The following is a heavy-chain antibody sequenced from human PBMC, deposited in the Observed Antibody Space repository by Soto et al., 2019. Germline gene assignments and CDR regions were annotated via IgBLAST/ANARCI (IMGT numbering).Heavy chain of an antibody. Sequence: PGESLKISCAASGFSLNDYGMHWVRQPPGKGLEWVADISYDGGNKYYTDSVRGRFTISRDISKGTLYLQMNSLRPEDTAVYYCAKSNRGAYDTPDFWGQGTPVTVSS. V-gene: IGHV3-30*18. J-gene: IGHJ4*02. CDR2: ISYDGGNK. CDR1: GFSLNDYG. CDR3: AKSNRGAYDTPDF. D-gene: IGHD3-22*01.